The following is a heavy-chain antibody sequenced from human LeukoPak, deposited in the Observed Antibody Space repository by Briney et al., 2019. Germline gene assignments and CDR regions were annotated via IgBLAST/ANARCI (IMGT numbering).Heavy chain of an antibody. Sequence: SETLSLTCTVSGGSISSSSYYWGWIRQPPGKGLEWIGSIYYSGSTYYNPSLKSRVTISVDTSKNQFSLKLSSVTAADTAVYSCARVPSTIVYSIFDYWGQGTLVTVSS. J-gene: IGHJ4*02. CDR2: IYYSGST. D-gene: IGHD6-13*01. CDR3: ARVPSTIVYSIFDY. V-gene: IGHV4-39*07. CDR1: GGSISSSSYY.